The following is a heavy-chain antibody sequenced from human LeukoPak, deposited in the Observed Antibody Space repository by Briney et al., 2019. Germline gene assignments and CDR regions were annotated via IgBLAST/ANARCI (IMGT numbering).Heavy chain of an antibody. J-gene: IGHJ5*02. CDR1: GYTFTSYD. CDR3: ARGRGYCSSTSCYENWFGP. CDR2: MNPNSGNT. Sequence: ASVKVSCKASGYTFTSYDINWVRQATGQGLEWMGWMNPNSGNTGYAQKFQGRVTMTRNTSISTAYMELSSLRSEDTAVYYCARGRGYCSSTSCYENWFGPWGQGTLVTVSS. D-gene: IGHD2-2*01. V-gene: IGHV1-8*01.